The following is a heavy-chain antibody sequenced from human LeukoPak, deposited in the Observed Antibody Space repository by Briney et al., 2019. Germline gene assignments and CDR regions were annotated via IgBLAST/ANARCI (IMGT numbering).Heavy chain of an antibody. Sequence: SETLSLTCAVYGGSLSTYYWSWIRQPPGKELEWIGEINPGGSTNYNPSLKSRVTISVDTSKNQFSLKLSSVTAADTAVYYCARGAGWSLFDYWGQGTLVTVSS. V-gene: IGHV4-34*01. J-gene: IGHJ4*02. CDR1: GGSLSTYY. D-gene: IGHD6-19*01. CDR3: ARGAGWSLFDY. CDR2: INPGGST.